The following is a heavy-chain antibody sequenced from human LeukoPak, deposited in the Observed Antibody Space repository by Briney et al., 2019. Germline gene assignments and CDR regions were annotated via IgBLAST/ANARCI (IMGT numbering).Heavy chain of an antibody. Sequence: SETLSLTCTVSGGSISSYYWSWIRQPPGKGLEWIGYIYYSGSTNYNPSLKSRVTISVDTSKSQFSLKLSSVTAADTAVYYCARCRGYSYGELDYWGQGTLVTVSS. V-gene: IGHV4-59*01. J-gene: IGHJ4*02. CDR2: IYYSGST. CDR1: GGSISSYY. CDR3: ARCRGYSYGELDY. D-gene: IGHD5-18*01.